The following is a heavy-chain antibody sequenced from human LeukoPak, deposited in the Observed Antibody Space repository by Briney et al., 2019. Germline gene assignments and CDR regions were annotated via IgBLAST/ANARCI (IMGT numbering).Heavy chain of an antibody. CDR1: GFTFSDYY. V-gene: IGHV3-11*01. J-gene: IGHJ4*02. D-gene: IGHD2-2*01. Sequence: PGGSLRLSCAASGFTFSDYYMSWIRQAPGKGPEWVSYISSSGSTIYYADSVKGRFTISRDNAKNSLYLQMNSPRAEDTAVYYCARDPGGGYCSSTSCYVDYWGQGTLVTVSS. CDR3: ARDPGGGYCSSTSCYVDY. CDR2: ISSSGSTI.